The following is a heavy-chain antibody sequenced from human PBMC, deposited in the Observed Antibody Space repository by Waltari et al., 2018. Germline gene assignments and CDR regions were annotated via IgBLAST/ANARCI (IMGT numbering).Heavy chain of an antibody. CDR2: ISDDGSNK. Sequence: QVQLVESGGGVVQPGRSLRLSCAASGFTFSSYAMHLVRPAPGKGLEWVAVISDDGSNKYYADSVKGRFTISRDNSKNTLYLQMNSLRAEDTAVYYCARVRVTTPPFGYFQHWGQGTLVTVSS. J-gene: IGHJ1*01. CDR1: GFTFSSYA. CDR3: ARVRVTTPPFGYFQH. D-gene: IGHD4-17*01. V-gene: IGHV3-30-3*01.